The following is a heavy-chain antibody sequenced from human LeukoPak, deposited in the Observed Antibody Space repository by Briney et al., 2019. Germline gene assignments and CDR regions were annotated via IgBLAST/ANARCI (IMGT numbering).Heavy chain of an antibody. J-gene: IGHJ4*02. CDR2: LTTTGSDT. CDR3: AREKGGEEFDY. CDR1: GFTFSTYA. Sequence: GGSLRLSCAASGFTFSTYAMNWVRQAPGKGLEWVSSLTTTGSDTYYADSVKGRFTISRDNAKNSLYLQMNSLTAEDTAVYYCAREKGGEEFDYWGQGTLVTVSS. V-gene: IGHV3-21*01. D-gene: IGHD3-10*01.